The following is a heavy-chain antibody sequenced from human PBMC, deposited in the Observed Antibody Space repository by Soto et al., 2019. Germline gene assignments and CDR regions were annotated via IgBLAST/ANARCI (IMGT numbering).Heavy chain of an antibody. Sequence: EVQLVESGGGLVQPGGSLRLSCAASGFTFSSYWMSWVRQAPGKGLEWVANIKQDGSEKYYVDSVKGRFAISRDNAKNSLYLQMNNLRAEDTAVYYCARGRGCSTGCHNFDYWGQCTLVTVSS. V-gene: IGHV3-7*01. J-gene: IGHJ4*02. CDR3: ARGRGCSTGCHNFDY. CDR2: IKQDGSEK. D-gene: IGHD2-2*01. CDR1: GFTFSSYW.